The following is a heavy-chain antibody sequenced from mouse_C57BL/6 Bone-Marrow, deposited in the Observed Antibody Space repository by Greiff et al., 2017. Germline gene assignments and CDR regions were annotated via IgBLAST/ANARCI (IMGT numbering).Heavy chain of an antibody. V-gene: IGHV1-81*01. D-gene: IGHD2-2*01. Sequence: QVQLKESGAELARPGASEKLSCKASGYTFTSYGISWVKQRTGQGLEWIGEIYPRSGNTYYNEKFKGKATLTADKSSSTAYMELRSLTSEDSAVYFCARYGYDGFAYWGQGTLVTVSA. CDR1: GYTFTSYG. J-gene: IGHJ3*01. CDR3: ARYGYDGFAY. CDR2: IYPRSGNT.